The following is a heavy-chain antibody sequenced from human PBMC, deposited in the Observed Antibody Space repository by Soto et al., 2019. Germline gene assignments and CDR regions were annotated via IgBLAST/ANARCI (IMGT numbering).Heavy chain of an antibody. V-gene: IGHV1-46*01. J-gene: IGHJ3*02. CDR1: GYTFTSYY. CDR2: INPSGGST. CDR3: ARDPTGPLYYYDSSGYLGAFDI. D-gene: IGHD3-22*01. Sequence: ASVKVSCKASGYTFTSYYMHWVRQAPGQGLEWMGIINPSGGSTSYAQKFQGRVTMTRDTSTSTVYMELSSLRSEDTAVYYCARDPTGPLYYYDSSGYLGAFDIWGQGTMVTVSS.